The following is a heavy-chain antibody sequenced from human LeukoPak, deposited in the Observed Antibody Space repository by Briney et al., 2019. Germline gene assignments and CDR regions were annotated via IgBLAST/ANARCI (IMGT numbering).Heavy chain of an antibody. CDR3: ARTRDTAMTHDAFDI. D-gene: IGHD5-18*01. V-gene: IGHV4-59*01. CDR2: IYYRERT. J-gene: IGHJ3*02. Sequence: SETLSLTCTVSGGSISSYYWSWLRQPPGKGLEWIGYIYYRERTNYNPSLRSRVTISVDTSKNQFSLKLSSVTAADTAVYYCARTRDTAMTHDAFDIWGQGTMVTVSS. CDR1: GGSISSYY.